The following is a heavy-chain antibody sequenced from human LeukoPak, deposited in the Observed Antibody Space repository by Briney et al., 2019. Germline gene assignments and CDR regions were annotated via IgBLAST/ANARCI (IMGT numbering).Heavy chain of an antibody. CDR3: ARALSTVTTYFDS. V-gene: IGHV4-34*01. Sequence: SETLSLTCAVGGGSLSGYYWSWIRQPPGKGLEWIGEINPTGSTNYNPSLKSRVTISADTSKSQFSLELSSVTAADTAVFYCARALSTVTTYFDSWGQGTLVTVSS. CDR2: INPTGST. CDR1: GGSLSGYY. J-gene: IGHJ4*02. D-gene: IGHD4-17*01.